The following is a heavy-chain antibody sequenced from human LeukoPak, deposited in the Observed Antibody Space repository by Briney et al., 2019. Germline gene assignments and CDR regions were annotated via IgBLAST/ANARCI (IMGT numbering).Heavy chain of an antibody. CDR3: ARASPPGIAAAVPLG. D-gene: IGHD6-13*01. Sequence: SETLSLTCTVSGGSISSSSYYWGWIRQPPGKGLEWIGSIYYSGSTYYNPSLKSRVTISVDTSKNQFSLKLSSVTAADTAVYYCARASPPGIAAAVPLGWGRGTLVTVSS. V-gene: IGHV4-39*07. CDR2: IYYSGST. J-gene: IGHJ4*02. CDR1: GGSISSSSYY.